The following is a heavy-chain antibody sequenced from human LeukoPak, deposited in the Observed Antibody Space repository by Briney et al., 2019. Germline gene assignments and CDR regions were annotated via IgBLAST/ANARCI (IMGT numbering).Heavy chain of an antibody. D-gene: IGHD2/OR15-2a*01. J-gene: IGHJ4*02. CDR1: GFTFSSYG. CDR3: ARDWFHAIDY. V-gene: IGHV3-30*02. CDR2: IRYDGSNK. Sequence: GGSLRLSCAASGFTFSSYGMHWVRQAPGKGLEWVAFIRYDGSNKYYADSVKGRFTISRDNSKNTLYLQMNSLRTEDTAVYYCARDWFHAIDYWGQGTLVTVSS.